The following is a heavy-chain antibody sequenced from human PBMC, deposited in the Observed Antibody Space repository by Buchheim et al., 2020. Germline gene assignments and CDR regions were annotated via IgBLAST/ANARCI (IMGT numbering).Heavy chain of an antibody. CDR1: GFTFSSYA. V-gene: IGHV3-30*04. CDR3: ARFNRIAVAGKGY. D-gene: IGHD6-19*01. CDR2: ISYDGSNK. Sequence: QVQLVESGGGVVQPGRSLRLSCAASGFTFSSYAMHWVRQAPGKGLEWVAVISYDGSNKYYADSVKGRFTISRDNSKNPLYLQMNSLRAEDTAVYYCARFNRIAVAGKGYWGQGTL. J-gene: IGHJ4*02.